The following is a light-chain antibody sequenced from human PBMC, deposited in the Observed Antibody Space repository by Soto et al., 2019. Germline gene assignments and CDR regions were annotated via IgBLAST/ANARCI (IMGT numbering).Light chain of an antibody. CDR1: QSVSSTY. Sequence: EIVLTQSPGTLSLSPEERATLSCRAIQSVSSTYLAWYQHKPGQAPRLLIYGASSRATGIPDRFSGSGSGTDFTLTISRVEPEDFAVYYCQQYNNWPPITFGQGTRLEIK. V-gene: IGKV3-20*01. CDR3: QQYNNWPPIT. CDR2: GAS. J-gene: IGKJ5*01.